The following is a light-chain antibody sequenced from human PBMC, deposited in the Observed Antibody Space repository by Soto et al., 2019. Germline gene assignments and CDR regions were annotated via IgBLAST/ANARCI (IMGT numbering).Light chain of an antibody. CDR2: AAS. V-gene: IGKV1-39*01. CDR1: QSISSY. CDR3: QQYYSYPT. J-gene: IGKJ1*01. Sequence: DIQMTQSPSSLSASVGDRVTITCRASQSISSYLNWYQQKPGKAPKLLIYAASSLQSGVPSRFSGSGSGTDFTLTISCLQSEDFATYYCQQYYSYPTFGQGTKVEIK.